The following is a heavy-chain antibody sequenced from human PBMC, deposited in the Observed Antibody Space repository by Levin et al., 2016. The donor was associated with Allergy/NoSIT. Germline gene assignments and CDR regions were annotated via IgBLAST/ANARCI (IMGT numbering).Heavy chain of an antibody. D-gene: IGHD3-16*02. J-gene: IGHJ6*02. Sequence: WIRQPPGKGLEWVTFIRNRIYSGTTEYAASVKGRFSISRDDSKNIAYLQMNSLKTEDTAVYYCARLSPTYYYYGMDVWGQGTTVTVSS. V-gene: IGHV3-49*02. CDR3: ARLSPTYYYYGMDV. CDR2: IRNRIYSGTT.